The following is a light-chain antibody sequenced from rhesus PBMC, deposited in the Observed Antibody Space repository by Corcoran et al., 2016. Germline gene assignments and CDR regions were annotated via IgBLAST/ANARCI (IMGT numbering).Light chain of an antibody. CDR2: KAS. V-gene: IGKV1-22*01. Sequence: DIQMTQSPSSLSASVGDTVTITCRESQSISSWLAWYQQKPGKAPKLLIYKASSLQIGVPSRFSGSVSVTDCTLTSSCLQSEDFATYFCQQYSSSPLTFGGGTKVELK. CDR1: QSISSW. J-gene: IGKJ4*01. CDR3: QQYSSSPLT.